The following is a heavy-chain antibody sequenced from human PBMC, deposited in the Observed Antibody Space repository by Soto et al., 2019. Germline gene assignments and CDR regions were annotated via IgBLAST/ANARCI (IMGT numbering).Heavy chain of an antibody. Sequence: GGPLSLPSPAPKSIFTGDGTHGARQTPAKGLEWVAVIRFDGTDEHYADSVNGRFTISRDNSKNMLYLQMNSLRVEDTALYYCARDGIGGTAFRGFLDYWGQGTLVTVSS. CDR2: IRFDGTDE. CDR1: KSIFTGDG. CDR3: ARDGIGGTAFRGFLDY. J-gene: IGHJ4*02. V-gene: IGHV3-33*01. D-gene: IGHD1-1*01.